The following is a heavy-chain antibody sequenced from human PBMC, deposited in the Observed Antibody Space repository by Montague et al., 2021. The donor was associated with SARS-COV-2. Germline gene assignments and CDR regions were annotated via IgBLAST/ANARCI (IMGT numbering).Heavy chain of an antibody. CDR2: MYYNGXT. CDR1: GGSISSSTSNW. Sequence: SETLSLTCTVSGGSISSSTSNWWGWIRQSPGKGLEWIASMYYNGXTYYNPSLKSRVTISVDTSMNQVSLKLSSVTAADTAVYYCARDPRVVLAATIYNWFDPWGQGALVTVSS. D-gene: IGHD2-15*01. CDR3: ARDPRVVLAATIYNWFDP. V-gene: IGHV4-39*07. J-gene: IGHJ5*02.